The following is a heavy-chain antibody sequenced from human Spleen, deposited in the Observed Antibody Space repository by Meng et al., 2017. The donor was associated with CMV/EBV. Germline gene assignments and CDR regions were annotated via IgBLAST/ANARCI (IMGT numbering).Heavy chain of an antibody. D-gene: IGHD6-13*01. Sequence: ASGYTFTSYAMHWVRQAPGQRLEWMGWSNAGNGNTKYSQEFQGRVTITRDTSASTAYMELSRLRSDDTAVYYCARERGKQQLVSWDYWGQGTLVTVSS. J-gene: IGHJ4*02. CDR2: SNAGNGNT. V-gene: IGHV1-3*02. CDR1: GYTFTSYA. CDR3: ARERGKQQLVSWDY.